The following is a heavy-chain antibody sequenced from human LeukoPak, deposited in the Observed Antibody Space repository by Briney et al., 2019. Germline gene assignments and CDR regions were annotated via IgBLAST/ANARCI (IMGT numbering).Heavy chain of an antibody. CDR2: IYNSGTT. CDR3: ARMYYYDSSGYYLFDY. V-gene: IGHV4-59*01. J-gene: IGHJ4*02. CDR1: GGSISSNF. D-gene: IGHD3-22*01. Sequence: SETLSLTCTVSGGSISSNFWSWIRQPPGKGLEYIGYIYNSGTTNYNPSLKSRVTISVDTSKNQFSLKLSSVTAADTAVYYCARMYYYDSSGYYLFDYWGQGTLVTVSS.